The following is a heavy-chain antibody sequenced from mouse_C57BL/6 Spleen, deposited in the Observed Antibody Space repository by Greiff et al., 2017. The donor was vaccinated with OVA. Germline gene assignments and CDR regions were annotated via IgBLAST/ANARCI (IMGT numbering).Heavy chain of an antibody. V-gene: IGHV1-61*01. CDR3: ARWRYYGSSYDY. D-gene: IGHD1-1*01. CDR2: IYPSDSET. Sequence: VQLQQPGAELVRPGSSVKLSCKASGYTFTSYWMDWVKQRPGQGLEWIGNIYPSDSETHYNQKFKDKATLTVDKSSSTAYMQLGSLTSEDSAVYYCARWRYYGSSYDYWGQGTTLTVSS. CDR1: GYTFTSYW. J-gene: IGHJ2*01.